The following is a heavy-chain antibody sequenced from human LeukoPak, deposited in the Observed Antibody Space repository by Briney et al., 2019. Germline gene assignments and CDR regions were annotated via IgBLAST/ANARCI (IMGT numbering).Heavy chain of an antibody. CDR2: ISYDGRNI. CDR1: GFTFNTYT. D-gene: IGHD7-27*01. Sequence: GGSLRLSCAASGFTFNTYTIHWVRPAPGKGLEWVAVISYDGRNIYYANSVKGRFTISRDNSKNTLYLQMSSLRPEDTAVYYCAREGRAALGWFDPWGQGTLVTVSS. J-gene: IGHJ5*02. CDR3: AREGRAALGWFDP. V-gene: IGHV3-30*04.